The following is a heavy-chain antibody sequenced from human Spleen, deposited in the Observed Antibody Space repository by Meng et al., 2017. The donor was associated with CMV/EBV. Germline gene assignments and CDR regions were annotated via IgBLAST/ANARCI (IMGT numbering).Heavy chain of an antibody. V-gene: IGHV3-23*01. CDR3: AKDFVDTAMVYYFDY. J-gene: IGHJ4*02. CDR1: QFTFSDFS. Sequence: GGSLRLSCAASQFTFSDFSMSWIRQAPGKGLEWVSYMSSSGSITYYADSVKGRFTISRDNSKNTLYLQMNSLRAEDTAVYYCAKDFVDTAMVYYFDYWGQGTLVTVSS. CDR2: MSSSGSIT. D-gene: IGHD5-18*01.